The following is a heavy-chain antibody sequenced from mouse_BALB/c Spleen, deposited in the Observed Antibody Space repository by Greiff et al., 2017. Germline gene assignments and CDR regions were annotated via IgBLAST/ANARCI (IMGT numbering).Heavy chain of an antibody. CDR2: ISSGGSYT. CDR3: ARFTTAAWFAY. Sequence: EVQGVESGGGLVKPGGSLKLSCAASGFTFSSYAMSWVRQSPEKRLEWVAEISSGGSYTYYPDTVTGRFTISRDNAKNTLYLEMSSLRSEDTAMYYCARFTTAAWFAYWGQGTLVTVSA. V-gene: IGHV5-9-4*01. D-gene: IGHD1-2*01. J-gene: IGHJ3*01. CDR1: GFTFSSYA.